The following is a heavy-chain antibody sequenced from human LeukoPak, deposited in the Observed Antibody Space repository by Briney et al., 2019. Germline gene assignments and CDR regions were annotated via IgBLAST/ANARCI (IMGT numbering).Heavy chain of an antibody. CDR1: GYSFTSYW. J-gene: IGHJ4*02. V-gene: IGHV5-51*01. Sequence: GESLKISCKGSGYSFTSYWIGWVRQMPGKGLEWKGIIYPGDSDTRYSPSFQGQVTISADKSISTAYLQWSSLKASDTAMYYCARTFRYFDWFGDYWGQGTLATVSS. CDR2: IYPGDSDT. CDR3: ARTFRYFDWFGDY. D-gene: IGHD3-9*01.